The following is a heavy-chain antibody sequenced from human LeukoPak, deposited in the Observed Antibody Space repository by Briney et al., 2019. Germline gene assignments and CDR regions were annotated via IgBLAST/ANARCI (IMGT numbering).Heavy chain of an antibody. CDR2: ISWNSGSI. D-gene: IGHD4-23*01. Sequence: GRSLRLSCAASGFTFDDYAMHWVRQAPGKGLEWVSGISWNSGSISYADSVKGRFTISRDNAKNSLYLQMNSLRAEDTALYSCAKDAASFVNSIFKWFYPWGQGTLVTVSS. CDR3: AKDAASFVNSIFKWFYP. V-gene: IGHV3-9*01. CDR1: GFTFDDYA. J-gene: IGHJ5*02.